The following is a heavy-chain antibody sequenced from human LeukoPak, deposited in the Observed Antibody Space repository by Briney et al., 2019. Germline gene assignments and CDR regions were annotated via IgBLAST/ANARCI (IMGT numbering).Heavy chain of an antibody. V-gene: IGHV4-39*01. D-gene: IGHD3-16*01. J-gene: IGHJ4*02. CDR2: IYYSGST. CDR3: VRGSTLRHYQY. CDR1: GGSISSSTYY. Sequence: SETLSLTCTVSGGSISSSTYYWGWIRRPPGKGLEWIGSIYYSGSTYYNPSLKSRVTVSVDTSKNQFTLKLSSVTAADTAVYYCVRGSTLRHYQYWGQGTLVTVSS.